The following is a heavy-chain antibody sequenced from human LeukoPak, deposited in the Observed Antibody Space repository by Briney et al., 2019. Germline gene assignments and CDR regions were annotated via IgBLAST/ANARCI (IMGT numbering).Heavy chain of an antibody. V-gene: IGHV1-18*01. CDR2: ISAYNGNT. CDR1: GYTFTSYG. J-gene: IGHJ5*02. D-gene: IGHD3-22*01. CDR3: ARAAYYYDSSGHNWFDP. Sequence: GASVKDSCKASGYTFTSYGTSWVRQAPGQGLEWMGWISAYNGNTNYAQKLQGRVTMTTDTSTSTAYMELRSLRSDDTAVYYCARAAYYYDSSGHNWFDPWGQGTLVTVSS.